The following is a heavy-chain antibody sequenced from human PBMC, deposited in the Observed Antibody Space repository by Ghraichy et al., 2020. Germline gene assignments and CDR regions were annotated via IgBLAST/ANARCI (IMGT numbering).Heavy chain of an antibody. CDR2: IWYDGSNQ. CDR3: ARNYYDSSGYNVFVDY. D-gene: IGHD3-22*01. Sequence: GGSLRLSCAASGFTFSNYGMHWVRQAPGKGLEWVAVIWYDGSNQYYADSVKGRFTISRDNSKNTLYLQMNSLRAEDTAVYYCARNYYDSSGYNVFVDYWGQGALVTVSS. CDR1: GFTFSNYG. V-gene: IGHV3-33*01. J-gene: IGHJ4*02.